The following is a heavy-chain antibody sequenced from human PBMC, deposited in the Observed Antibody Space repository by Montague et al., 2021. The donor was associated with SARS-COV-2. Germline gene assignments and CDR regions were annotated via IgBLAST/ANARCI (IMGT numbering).Heavy chain of an antibody. J-gene: IGHJ4*02. CDR2: VSYRGST. Sequence: SETLSLTCSVSGGSMSSYHWVWIRQPPGKGLEWIGYVSYRGSTXXXLSLKSRVTISLDTSKNRFSLRVTSVTAVDTAVYYCARDVRYYYDQWGQGILVTVSS. V-gene: IGHV4-59*01. CDR3: ARDVRYYYDQ. D-gene: IGHD3-10*01. CDR1: GGSMSSYH.